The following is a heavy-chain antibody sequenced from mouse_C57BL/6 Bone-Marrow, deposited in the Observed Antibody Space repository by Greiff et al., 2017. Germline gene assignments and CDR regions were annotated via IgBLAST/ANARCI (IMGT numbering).Heavy chain of an antibody. D-gene: IGHD2-3*01. CDR2: IDPSDSET. CDR1: GYTFTSYW. J-gene: IGHJ4*01. Sequence: QVQLQQPGAELVRPGSSVKLSCKASGYTFTSYWMHWVKQRPIQGLEWIGNIDPSDSETPYNQKFKDKATLTVDKSSSTAYMQLSSLTSEDSAVYYGARSGDGYLYYYAMDYWGQGTSVTVSS. V-gene: IGHV1-52*01. CDR3: ARSGDGYLYYYAMDY.